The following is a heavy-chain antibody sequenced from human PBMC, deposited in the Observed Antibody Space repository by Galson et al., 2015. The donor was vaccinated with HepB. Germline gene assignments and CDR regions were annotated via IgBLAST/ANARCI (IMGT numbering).Heavy chain of an antibody. CDR2: INPNSGGT. V-gene: IGHV1-2*04. J-gene: IGHJ4*02. Sequence: SVKVSCKASGYTFTGYYMHWVRQAPGQGLEWMGWINPNSGGTNYAQKFQGWVTMTRDTSISTAYMELSRLRSDDTAVYYCARGHSSGYYVDYWGQGTLVTVSS. CDR1: GYTFTGYY. CDR3: ARGHSSGYYVDY. D-gene: IGHD3-22*01.